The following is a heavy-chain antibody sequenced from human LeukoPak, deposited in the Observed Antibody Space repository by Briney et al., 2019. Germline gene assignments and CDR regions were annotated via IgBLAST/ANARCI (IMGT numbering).Heavy chain of an antibody. CDR2: IYSGGST. D-gene: IGHD2-15*01. Sequence: QPGGSLRLSCAASGCTVSSNYMSWVRQAPGKGLEWVAVIYSGGSTYYADSVKGRFTISRDNSKNTLYLQMNSLRAEDTAVYYCARDRSGSLGVEDAFDIWGRGTMVSVFS. CDR3: ARDRSGSLGVEDAFDI. J-gene: IGHJ3*02. V-gene: IGHV3-66*01. CDR1: GCTVSSNY.